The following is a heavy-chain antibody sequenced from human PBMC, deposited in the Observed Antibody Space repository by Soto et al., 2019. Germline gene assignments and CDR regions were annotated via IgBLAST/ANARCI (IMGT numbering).Heavy chain of an antibody. V-gene: IGHV3-7*01. CDR3: VTWADAADEDYFHH. Sequence: EVQLVESGGGLVQPGGSLRPSCAASGFRFTSSWMSWVRQAPGKGLEWVAHINQNGGQKYYVDSAKGRFTISRDNAKTSLYLQMNSLRVEDTAVFYCVTWADAADEDYFHHWGQGTLVTVSS. CDR1: GFRFTSSW. CDR2: INQNGGQK. J-gene: IGHJ1*01. D-gene: IGHD3-16*01.